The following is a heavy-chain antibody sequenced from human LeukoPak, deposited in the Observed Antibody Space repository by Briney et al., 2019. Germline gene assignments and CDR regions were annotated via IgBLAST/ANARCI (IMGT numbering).Heavy chain of an antibody. D-gene: IGHD6-19*01. CDR2: ITSSSSYI. CDR3: ARDLSSGWPLDH. CDR1: GFTFSSYS. J-gene: IGHJ4*02. V-gene: IGHV3-21*01. Sequence: PGGSLRLSCAASGFTFSSYSMNWVRRAPGKGLEWVSSITSSSSYIYYADSVKGRFTISRDNAKNSLYLQMNGLRAEDTAVYYCARDLSSGWPLDHWGQGTLVTVSS.